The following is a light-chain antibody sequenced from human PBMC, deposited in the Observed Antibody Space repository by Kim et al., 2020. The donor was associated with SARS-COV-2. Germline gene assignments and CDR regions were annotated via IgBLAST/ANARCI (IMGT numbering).Light chain of an antibody. V-gene: IGKV3-15*01. CDR1: QSVSDN. Sequence: SLGERAPLSCRASQSVSDNLAWYQQKPGQAPRLLIYGASTRATGIPAMFSGSGSGTEFTLTISSLQSEDSAVYYCQQYDDWPPWTFGQGTKVDIK. CDR2: GAS. J-gene: IGKJ1*01. CDR3: QQYDDWPPWT.